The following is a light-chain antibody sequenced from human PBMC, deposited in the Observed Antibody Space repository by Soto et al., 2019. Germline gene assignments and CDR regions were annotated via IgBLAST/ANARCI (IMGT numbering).Light chain of an antibody. CDR3: QQYGSSRRT. V-gene: IGKV3-20*01. CDR1: QSVSSSY. CDR2: GAS. J-gene: IGKJ1*01. Sequence: EIVLTQSPGTLSLSPGEGATLSCRASQSVSSSYLAWYQQKPGQAPRLLIYGASSRATGIPDRFSGSGSGTDFTLTISRLEPEDFAVYYCQQYGSSRRTFGQGTKVDIK.